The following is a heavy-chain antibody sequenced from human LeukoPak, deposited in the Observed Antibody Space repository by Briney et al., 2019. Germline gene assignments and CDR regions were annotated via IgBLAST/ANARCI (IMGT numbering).Heavy chain of an antibody. Sequence: GGSLRLSCAASGFTFSSYSMNWVRQAPGKGLEWVSSISSSGSHIYYADSVKGRITISRDNSKNTLYLQMGSLRAEDMAVYYCARGPDYVDYWGQGTLVTVSS. V-gene: IGHV3-21*01. CDR1: GFTFSSYS. CDR3: ARGPDYVDY. CDR2: ISSSGSHI. J-gene: IGHJ4*02.